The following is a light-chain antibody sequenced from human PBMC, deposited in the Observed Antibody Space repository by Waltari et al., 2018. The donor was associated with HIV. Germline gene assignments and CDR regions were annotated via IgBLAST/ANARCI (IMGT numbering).Light chain of an antibody. CDR2: EVT. CDR3: SSYATANTYV. J-gene: IGLJ1*01. Sequence: QSALTQPASVSGSPGQSITIPGTGTNSDIGKYNLVSWYQQHQAKVPKVLIFEVTTRPSGISHRFSVSKSDNTASLTISGLQAEDEADYYCSSYATANTYVFGTGTSVTVL. V-gene: IGLV2-23*02. CDR1: NSDIGKYNL.